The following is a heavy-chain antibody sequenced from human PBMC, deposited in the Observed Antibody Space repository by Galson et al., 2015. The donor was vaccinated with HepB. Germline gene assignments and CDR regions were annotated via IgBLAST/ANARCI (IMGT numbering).Heavy chain of an antibody. Sequence: SETLSLTCAVYGGSFSGYYWSWIRQPPGKGLEWIGEINHSGSTNYNPSLKSRVTISVDTSKNQFSLKLSSVTAADTAVYYCARSGQLLWFGELLYSPLGRPHPVYGMDVWGQGTTVTVSS. CDR2: INHSGST. CDR1: GGSFSGYY. J-gene: IGHJ6*02. CDR3: ARSGQLLWFGELLYSPLGRPHPVYGMDV. V-gene: IGHV4-34*01. D-gene: IGHD3-10*01.